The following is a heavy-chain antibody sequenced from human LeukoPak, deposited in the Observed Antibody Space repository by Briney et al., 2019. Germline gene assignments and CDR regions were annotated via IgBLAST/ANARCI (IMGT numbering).Heavy chain of an antibody. Sequence: GASVKVSCKASGYTFTAFYMHWVRQAPGQGLEWMGWINPNSGATNYAQKFHGRVTMTRDTSISTAYMELSRLRSDDTAVYYCARAHLIAAAGYNWFDPWGQGTLVTVSS. CDR1: GYTFTAFY. V-gene: IGHV1-2*02. D-gene: IGHD6-13*01. CDR2: INPNSGAT. J-gene: IGHJ5*02. CDR3: ARAHLIAAAGYNWFDP.